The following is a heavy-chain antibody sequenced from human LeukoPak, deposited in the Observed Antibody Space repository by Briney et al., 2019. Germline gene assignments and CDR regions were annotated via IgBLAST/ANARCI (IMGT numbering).Heavy chain of an antibody. V-gene: IGHV3-49*04. J-gene: IGHJ6*02. D-gene: IGHD2-2*01. CDR2: IRSKAYGGTT. CDR3: TRDFVVYYYGMDV. CDR1: GFTFGDYV. Sequence: GSPRLSPTPSGFTFGDYVMSWVRQAPGQGLEWGGFIRSKAYGGTTEYAASVKVRFTSSRDDSKSIAYLQMNSLKTEDTAVYYCTRDFVVYYYGMDVWGQGTTVTVSS.